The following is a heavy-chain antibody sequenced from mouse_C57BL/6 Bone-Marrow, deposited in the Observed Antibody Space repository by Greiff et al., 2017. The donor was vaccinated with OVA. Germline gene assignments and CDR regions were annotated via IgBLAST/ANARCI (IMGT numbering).Heavy chain of an antibody. V-gene: IGHV1-82*01. CDR1: GYAFSSSW. CDR3: ARMWGY. CDR2: IYPGDGDT. J-gene: IGHJ2*01. Sequence: VQRVESGPELVKPGASVKISCKASGYAFSSSWMNWVKQRPGKGLEWIGRIYPGDGDTNYNGKFKGKATLTADKSSSTAYMQLSSLTSEDSAVYFCARMWGYWGQGTTLTVSS.